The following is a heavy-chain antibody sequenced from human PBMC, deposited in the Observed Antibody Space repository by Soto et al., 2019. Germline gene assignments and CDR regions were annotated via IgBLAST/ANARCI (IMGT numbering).Heavy chain of an antibody. CDR2: IIPILGIA. J-gene: IGHJ4*02. CDR1: GGTFSSYT. D-gene: IGHD3-10*01. CDR3: ASPNPQRESGFLCDY. Sequence: QVQLVQSGAEVKKPGSSVKVSCKASGGTFSSYTISWVRQAPGQGPEWMGRIIPILGIANYAQKFQGRVTNTAVKTTSTASMDLSSLRSEDTSVYYCASPNPQRESGFLCDYWGQGTLVTVSS. V-gene: IGHV1-69*02.